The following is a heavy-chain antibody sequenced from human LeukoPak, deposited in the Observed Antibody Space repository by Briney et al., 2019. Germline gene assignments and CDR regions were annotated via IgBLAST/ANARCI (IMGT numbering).Heavy chain of an antibody. Sequence: SQTLSLTCAISGDSVSSNSAAWNWIRQSPSRGLEWLGRTYYRSKWYNDYAVSVKSRITINPDTSKNQFSLKLSSVTAADTAVYYCARETGDVVRGVQPDINFDYWGQGTLVTVSS. J-gene: IGHJ4*02. V-gene: IGHV6-1*01. D-gene: IGHD3-10*01. CDR2: TYYRSKWYN. CDR3: ARETGDVVRGVQPDINFDY. CDR1: GDSVSSNSAA.